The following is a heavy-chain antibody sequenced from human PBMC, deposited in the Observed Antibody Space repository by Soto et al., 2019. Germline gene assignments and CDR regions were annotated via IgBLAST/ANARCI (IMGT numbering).Heavy chain of an antibody. CDR2: IIPIFGTA. CDR3: AREVTIFGVVTPLYYYYGMDV. V-gene: IGHV1-69*01. D-gene: IGHD3-3*01. CDR1: GGTFSSYA. Sequence: QVQLVQSGAEVKKPGSSVKVSCKASGGTFSSYAISWVRQAPGQGLEWMGGIIPIFGTANYAQKSQGRVTITADESTSTAYMELSSLRSEDTAVYYCAREVTIFGVVTPLYYYYGMDVWGQGTTVTVSS. J-gene: IGHJ6*02.